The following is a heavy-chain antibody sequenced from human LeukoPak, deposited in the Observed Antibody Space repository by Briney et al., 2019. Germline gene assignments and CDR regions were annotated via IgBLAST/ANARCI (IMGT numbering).Heavy chain of an antibody. CDR1: GGSISSYY. J-gene: IGHJ6*02. D-gene: IGHD3-10*01. Sequence: SETLSLTCTVSGGSISSYYWSWIRQPPGKGLEWIGYIYYSGSTNYNPSLKSRVTISVDTSKNQFSLKLSSVTAADTAVYYCARLGTYGSGSYYNPPYYYYYGMDVWGQGTTVTVSS. V-gene: IGHV4-59*08. CDR2: IYYSGST. CDR3: ARLGTYGSGSYYNPPYYYYYGMDV.